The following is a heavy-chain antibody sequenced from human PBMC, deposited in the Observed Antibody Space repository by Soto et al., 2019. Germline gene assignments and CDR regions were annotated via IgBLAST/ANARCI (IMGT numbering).Heavy chain of an antibody. D-gene: IGHD5-12*01. V-gene: IGHV1-69*01. CDR3: ARVSRVWSSVANSWFDL. Sequence: QVQLVQSGAEVKKPGSSVKVSCKASGGTFSSYAISWVRQAPGQGREWMGGIIPIFGTANYAQKFQGRVTITAEESMRTVYMGLRSLRSEDTAVYYGARVSRVWSSVANSWFDLWGQGTMVTASS. CDR1: GGTFSSYA. CDR2: IIPIFGTA. J-gene: IGHJ5*02.